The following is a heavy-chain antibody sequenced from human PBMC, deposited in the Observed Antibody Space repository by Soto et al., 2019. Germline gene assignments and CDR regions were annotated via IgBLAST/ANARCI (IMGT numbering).Heavy chain of an antibody. CDR1: GFPFSGYW. CDR2: IKQDGSDK. J-gene: IGHJ4*02. CDR3: ARDCSSTRCHNY. D-gene: IGHD2-2*01. V-gene: IGHV3-7*01. Sequence: PGXSLRLSCAASGFPFSGYWISWVVQAPGKGLEWVANIKQDGSDKYYVDSVKGRFTISRDNAKNSLYLQMNRMRAGDTAVYYCARDCSSTRCHNYWGLGTLVTVSS.